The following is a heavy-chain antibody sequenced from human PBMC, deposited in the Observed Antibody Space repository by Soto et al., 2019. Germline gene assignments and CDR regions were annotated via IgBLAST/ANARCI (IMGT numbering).Heavy chain of an antibody. J-gene: IGHJ4*02. V-gene: IGHV3-23*01. CDR2: NSGSGGRT. CDR1: GFTFSSYA. D-gene: IGHD3-10*01. CDR3: AKDLGAYYGSGSYFDY. Sequence: EVQLLESGGGLVQPGGSLRLSCAASGFTFSSYAMSWGRQAPGKGLEWVSGNSGSGGRTYYADSVKGRFTISRDNSKNTLYLQMNSLRAGDTAVYYCAKDLGAYYGSGSYFDYCGQGTLVTVSS.